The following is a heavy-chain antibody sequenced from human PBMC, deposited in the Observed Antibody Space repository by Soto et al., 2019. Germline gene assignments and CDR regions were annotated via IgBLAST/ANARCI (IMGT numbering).Heavy chain of an antibody. V-gene: IGHV4-39*01. CDR2: IYYSGST. CDR1: GGTISSSSYY. J-gene: IGHJ6*03. D-gene: IGHD6-13*01. CDR3: ARHHSSSWGPYYYYHYYMDV. Sequence: PSETLSLTCTVSGGTISSSSYYWGWLRQPPGKGLEWIGSIYYSGSTYYNPSLKSRVTISVDTSKNQFSLKLSSVTAADTAVYYCARHHSSSWGPYYYYHYYMDVWGKGTTVTVSS.